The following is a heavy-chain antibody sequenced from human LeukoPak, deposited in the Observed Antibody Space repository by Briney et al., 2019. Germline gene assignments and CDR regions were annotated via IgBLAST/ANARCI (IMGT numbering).Heavy chain of an antibody. Sequence: GGSLRLSCAASGSTFSSYAMHWVRQAPGKGLEWVAVISYDGSNKYYADSVKGRFTISRDNSKNTLYLQMNSLRAEDTAVYYCARGGYDYYYYYGMDVWGQGTTVTVSS. CDR3: ARGGYDYYYYYGMDV. V-gene: IGHV3-30-3*01. D-gene: IGHD5-12*01. J-gene: IGHJ6*02. CDR2: ISYDGSNK. CDR1: GSTFSSYA.